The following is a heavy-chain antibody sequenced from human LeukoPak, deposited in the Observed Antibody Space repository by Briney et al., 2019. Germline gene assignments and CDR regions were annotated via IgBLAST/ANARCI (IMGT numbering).Heavy chain of an antibody. J-gene: IGHJ4*02. D-gene: IGHD6-19*01. V-gene: IGHV4-34*01. CDR1: GGSFSGYY. CDR3: ARVRSGWAIDY. Sequence: PSETLSLTCAVYGGSFSGYYWSWIRQPPGKGLEWIGEINHSGSTNYNPSLKSRVTISVDTSKNQFSLKLSSVTAADTAVYYCARVRSGWAIDYWGQGTLVTVSS. CDR2: INHSGST.